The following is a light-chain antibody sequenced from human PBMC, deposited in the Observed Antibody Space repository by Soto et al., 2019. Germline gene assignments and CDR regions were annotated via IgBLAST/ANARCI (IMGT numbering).Light chain of an antibody. J-gene: IGKJ5*01. CDR3: QQSFSTPSIT. CDR1: QSISNY. V-gene: IGKV1-39*01. Sequence: TQSPATLSVSPGDRVTITCRASQSISNYLNWYQQRPGKAPKVLIYAASTLESGVPSRFSGSGSGTDFTLTISSLKPEDFATYYCQQSFSTPSITFGQGTRLEIK. CDR2: AAS.